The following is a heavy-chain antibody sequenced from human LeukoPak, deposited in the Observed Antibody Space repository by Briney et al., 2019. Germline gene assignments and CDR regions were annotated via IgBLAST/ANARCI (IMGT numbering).Heavy chain of an antibody. V-gene: IGHV3-23*01. CDR1: GFTFSSYA. D-gene: IGHD3-22*01. CDR2: ISGSGGST. J-gene: IGHJ4*02. CDR3: AKGPSYYYDSSGYYC. Sequence: PGGSLRLSCAASGFTFSSYAMSWVRQAPGKRLEWVSAISGSGGSTYYADSVKGRFTISRDNSKNTLYLQMNSLRAEDTAVYYCAKGPSYYYDSSGYYCWGQGTLVTVSS.